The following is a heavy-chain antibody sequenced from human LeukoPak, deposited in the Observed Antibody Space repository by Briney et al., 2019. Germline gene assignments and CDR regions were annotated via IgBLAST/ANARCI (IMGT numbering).Heavy chain of an antibody. CDR3: AREGTEDYYDNSGSFDY. CDR1: GGSISSYY. D-gene: IGHD3-22*01. V-gene: IGHV4-59*01. Sequence: SETLSLTCTVSGGSISSYYWSWIRQPPGKGLEWIGYIYYSGSTNYNPSLKSRVTISVDTSKNQFSLKLSSVTAADTAVYYCAREGTEDYYDNSGSFDYWGQGTLVTVSS. CDR2: IYYSGST. J-gene: IGHJ4*02.